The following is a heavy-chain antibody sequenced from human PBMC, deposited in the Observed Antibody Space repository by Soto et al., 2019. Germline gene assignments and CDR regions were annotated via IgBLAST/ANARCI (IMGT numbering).Heavy chain of an antibody. Sequence: GSLRLSCAASGFTFSSYAMSWVRQAPGKVLEWVSAISGSGGSTYYADSVKGRFTISRDNSKNTLYLQMNSLRAEDTAVYYCAKDPRGYSYGSPNCFDPWGQGTLVTVSS. CDR2: ISGSGGST. J-gene: IGHJ5*02. D-gene: IGHD5-18*01. V-gene: IGHV3-23*01. CDR1: GFTFSSYA. CDR3: AKDPRGYSYGSPNCFDP.